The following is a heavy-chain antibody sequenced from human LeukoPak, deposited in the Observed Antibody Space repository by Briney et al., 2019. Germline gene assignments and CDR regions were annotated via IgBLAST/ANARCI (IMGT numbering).Heavy chain of an antibody. J-gene: IGHJ4*02. CDR2: ISSSSSTI. Sequence: GGSLRLSCAASGFTFSSYSMNWVRQAPGKGLEWVSYISSSSSTIYYADSVKGRFTISRDNAKNSLYLQMNSLRAEDTAVYYCARVGGSRFDYWGQGTLVTVSS. CDR1: GFTFSSYS. V-gene: IGHV3-48*01. CDR3: ARVGGSRFDY. D-gene: IGHD2-15*01.